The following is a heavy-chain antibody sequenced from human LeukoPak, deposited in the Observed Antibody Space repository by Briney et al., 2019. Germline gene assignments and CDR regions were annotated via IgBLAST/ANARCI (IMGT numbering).Heavy chain of an antibody. J-gene: IGHJ6*04. Sequence: PGGSLRLSCAASGFTFRDSYISWIRQAPGKGLEWVSVISGNGGGTLYADSVKGRFTISRDNSKTTLSLQMNSLRAEDTAVYYCAKSMATVTRGYYYYGMDVWGKGTTVTVSS. CDR1: GFTFRDSY. CDR2: ISGNGGGT. CDR3: AKSMATVTRGYYYYGMDV. D-gene: IGHD4-17*01. V-gene: IGHV3-23*01.